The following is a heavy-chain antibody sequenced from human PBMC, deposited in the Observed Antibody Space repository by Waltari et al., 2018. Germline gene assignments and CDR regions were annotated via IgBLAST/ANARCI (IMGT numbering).Heavy chain of an antibody. V-gene: IGHV3-7*01. Sequence: EVQLVESGGGLVQPGGSLRLSCSTSGFTFSEYWMTWVRQAPGKGLEGGGNIKTEGRGEYYTDSVKGRFIISRDNAKNSLFLQMDSLRVEDTAVYYCARDGDRNYDYWGQGTLVTVSS. CDR1: GFTFSEYW. CDR3: ARDGDRNYDY. D-gene: IGHD1-7*01. CDR2: IKTEGRGE. J-gene: IGHJ4*02.